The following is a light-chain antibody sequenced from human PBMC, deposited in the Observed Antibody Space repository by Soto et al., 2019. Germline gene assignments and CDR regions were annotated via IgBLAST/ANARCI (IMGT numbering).Light chain of an antibody. V-gene: IGKV3-20*01. Sequence: EIVLTQSPGTLSLSPGERATLSCRASQSVTSTYLGWYQQKPGQAPSLLIYGASSRATGIPDRFSGSGSGTDFTLTISRLEPEDFAVYYCQQYVSPPITFGQWTRLEIK. J-gene: IGKJ5*01. CDR1: QSVTSTY. CDR2: GAS. CDR3: QQYVSPPIT.